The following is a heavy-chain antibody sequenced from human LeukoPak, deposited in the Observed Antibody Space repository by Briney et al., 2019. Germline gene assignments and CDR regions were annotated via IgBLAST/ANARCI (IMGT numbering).Heavy chain of an antibody. D-gene: IGHD6-19*01. Sequence: GGSLRLSCAASGFTFSSYDMHWVRQATGKGLEWVSAIGTAGDTYYPGSVKGRFTISRENAKNSLYLQMNSLRAGDTAVYYCARSRGIAVKYGMDVWGQGTTVTVS. V-gene: IGHV3-13*01. CDR1: GFTFSSYD. J-gene: IGHJ6*02. CDR3: ARSRGIAVKYGMDV. CDR2: IGTAGDT.